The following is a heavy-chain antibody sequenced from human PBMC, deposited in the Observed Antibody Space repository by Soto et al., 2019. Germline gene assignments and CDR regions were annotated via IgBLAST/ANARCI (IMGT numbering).Heavy chain of an antibody. J-gene: IGHJ6*02. Sequence: GESQKISCNGSGYSFTSYCIGWVRQMPGKGLEWMGIIYPGDFDTRYSPSFQGQVTISADKSISTAYLQRSSLKASDTAMYYCARRRIVVVPAALRHTPHYSSGMDVWGQGPQVTVSS. D-gene: IGHD2-2*02. CDR1: GYSFTSYC. CDR3: ARRRIVVVPAALRHTPHYSSGMDV. V-gene: IGHV5-51*01. CDR2: IYPGDFDT.